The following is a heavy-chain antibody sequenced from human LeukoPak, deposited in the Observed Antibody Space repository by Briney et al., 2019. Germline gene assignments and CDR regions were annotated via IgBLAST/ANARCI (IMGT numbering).Heavy chain of an antibody. J-gene: IGHJ4*02. CDR1: GGSISSYY. V-gene: IGHV4-59*01. Sequence: SETLSLTCTVSGGSISSYYWSWIRQPPGKGLEWIGYIYYSGNTKYNPSLKSRVTISVDTSKNQFSLKLSSVTAADTAVYYCARLGYSGYVVDYWGQGTMVTVSS. D-gene: IGHD5-12*01. CDR3: ARLGYSGYVVDY. CDR2: IYYSGNT.